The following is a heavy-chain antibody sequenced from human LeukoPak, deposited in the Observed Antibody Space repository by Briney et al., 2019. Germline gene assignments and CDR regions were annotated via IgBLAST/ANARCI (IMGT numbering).Heavy chain of an antibody. V-gene: IGHV4-4*07. CDR1: GGSISSYY. D-gene: IGHD2-2*01. J-gene: IGHJ4*02. CDR2: IYTSGST. Sequence: ETSETLSLTCTVSGGSISSYYWSWIRQPAGKGLEWIGRIYTSGSTNYNPSLKSRVTMSVDTSKNQFSLKLSSVTAADTAVYYCARTLPEAYCSSTSCPYYFDYWGQGTLVTVSS. CDR3: ARTLPEAYCSSTSCPYYFDY.